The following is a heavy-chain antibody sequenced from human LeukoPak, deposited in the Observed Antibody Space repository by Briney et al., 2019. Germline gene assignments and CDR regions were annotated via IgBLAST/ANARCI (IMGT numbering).Heavy chain of an antibody. CDR3: ARHRRTSWLPSSSIDP. V-gene: IGHV4-59*01. J-gene: IGHJ5*02. CDR1: GGSISSYY. CDR2: IYDSGST. Sequence: SETLSLTCTVSGGSISSYYWSWIRQPPGKGLEWIGYIYDSGSTNYNPSLKSRVTISVDTSKNQFSLKLSSVTAADTAVYYCARHRRTSWLPSSSIDPWGQGTLVTVSS. D-gene: IGHD5-12*01.